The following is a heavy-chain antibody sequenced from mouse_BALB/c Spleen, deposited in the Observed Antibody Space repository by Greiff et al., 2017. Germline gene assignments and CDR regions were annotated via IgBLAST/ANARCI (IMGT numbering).Heavy chain of an antibody. CDR3: ASFLDSSGYAWFAY. Sequence: EVQRVESGPGLVKPSQSLSLTCTVTGYSITSDYAWNWIRQFPGNKLEWMGYISYSGSTSYNPSLKSRISITRDTSKNQFFLQLNSVTTEDTATYYCASFLDSSGYAWFAYWGQGTLVTVSA. J-gene: IGHJ3*01. V-gene: IGHV3-2*02. CDR2: ISYSGST. CDR1: GYSITSDYA. D-gene: IGHD3-2*01.